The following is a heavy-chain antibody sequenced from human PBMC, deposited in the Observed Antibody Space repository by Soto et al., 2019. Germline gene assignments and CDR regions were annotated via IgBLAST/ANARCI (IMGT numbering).Heavy chain of an antibody. CDR1: GGSISSGDYY. Sequence: QVQLQESGPGLVKPSQTLSLTCTVSGGSISSGDYYWSWIRQPPGKGLEWIGYIYYSGSTYYNPSLKSRVTISVDTSKNQFSLKLSSVTAADTAVYYCASPTTFGPRVKNWFDPWGQGTLVTVSS. D-gene: IGHD4-4*01. J-gene: IGHJ5*02. CDR2: IYYSGST. V-gene: IGHV4-30-4*01. CDR3: ASPTTFGPRVKNWFDP.